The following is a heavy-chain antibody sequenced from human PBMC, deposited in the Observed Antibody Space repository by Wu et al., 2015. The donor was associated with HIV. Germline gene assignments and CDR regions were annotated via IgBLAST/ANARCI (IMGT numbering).Heavy chain of an antibody. CDR1: GGTFSSYA. D-gene: IGHD3-16*02. Sequence: QVQLVQSGAEVKKPGSSVKVSCKASGGTFSSYAISWVRQAPGQGLEWMGRIIPIFGTANYAQKFQGRVTITADESTSTAYMELSSLRSEDTAVYYCARASYDYVWGSYRTYFDYWGQGTLVTVSS. J-gene: IGHJ4*02. CDR3: ARASYDYVWGSYRTYFDY. V-gene: IGHV1-69*13. CDR2: IIPIFGTA.